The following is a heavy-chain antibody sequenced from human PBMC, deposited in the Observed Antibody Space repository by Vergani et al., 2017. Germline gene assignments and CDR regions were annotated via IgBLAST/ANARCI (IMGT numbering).Heavy chain of an antibody. CDR3: AREGRLXSGSYYSRSRYYYYMDV. J-gene: IGHJ6*03. Sequence: EVQLVQSGAEVKKPGESLKISCKGSGYSFTSYWIGWVRQMPGKGLEWMGIIYPGDSDTRYSPSFQGQVTISADKSISTAYLQWSSLKASDTAMYYCAREGRLXSGSYYSRSRYYYYMDVWGKGTTVTVSS. CDR1: GYSFTSYW. V-gene: IGHV5-51*03. D-gene: IGHD1-26*01. CDR2: IYPGDSDT.